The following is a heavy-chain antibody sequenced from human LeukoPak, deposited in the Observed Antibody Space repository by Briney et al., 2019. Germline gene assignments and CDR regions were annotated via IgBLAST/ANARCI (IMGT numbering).Heavy chain of an antibody. Sequence: GGSLRLSCAASGFTFSSYAMSWVRQAPGKGLEWVSTISGSGGGTYYADSVKGRFTISRDNSKNTLYLQVNSLRAEDTAVYYCAKRVVRGGEYFDYWGQGTLVTVSS. CDR3: AKRVVRGGEYFDY. V-gene: IGHV3-23*01. CDR1: GFTFSSYA. D-gene: IGHD3-10*01. CDR2: ISGSGGGT. J-gene: IGHJ4*02.